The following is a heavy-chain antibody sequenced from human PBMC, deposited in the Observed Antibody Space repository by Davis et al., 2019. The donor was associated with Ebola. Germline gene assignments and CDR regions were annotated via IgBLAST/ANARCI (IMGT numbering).Heavy chain of an antibody. J-gene: IGHJ6*02. V-gene: IGHV4-4*02. D-gene: IGHD6-13*01. CDR3: ARDRIAAAGIWNYYYGMDV. CDR2: IYHSGST. CDR1: GGSISSSNW. Sequence: SETLSLTCAVSGGSISSSNWWSWVRQPPGKGLEWIGEIYHSGSTNYNTSLKSRVTISVDTSKNQFSLKLSSVTAADTALYYCARDRIAAAGIWNYYYGMDVWGQGTTVTVSS.